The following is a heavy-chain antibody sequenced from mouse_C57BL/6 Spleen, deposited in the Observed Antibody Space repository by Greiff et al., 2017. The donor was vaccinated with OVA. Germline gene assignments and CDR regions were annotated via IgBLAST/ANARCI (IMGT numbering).Heavy chain of an antibody. J-gene: IGHJ3*01. V-gene: IGHV14-1*01. CDR2: IDPEGGDT. CDR3: TRVYGNYRLAY. Sequence: VQLQQSGAELVRPGASVKLSCTASGFNITDYYMHWVKQRPEQGLEWIGRIDPEGGDTEYAPKFQGKATMTADTSSNTAYLQLSSLTSEDTAVYYCTRVYGNYRLAYWGQGTLVTVSA. D-gene: IGHD2-1*01. CDR1: GFNITDYY.